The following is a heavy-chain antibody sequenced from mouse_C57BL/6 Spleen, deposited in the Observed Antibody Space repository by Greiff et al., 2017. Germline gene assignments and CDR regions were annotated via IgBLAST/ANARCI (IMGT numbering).Heavy chain of an antibody. D-gene: IGHD1-1*01. V-gene: IGHV1-69*01. CDR2: IDPSDSYT. J-gene: IGHJ3*01. CDR1: GYTFTSYW. Sequence: QVQLQQPGAELVMPGASVKLSCKASGYTFTSYWMHWVKQRPGQGLEWIGEIDPSDSYTNYNQKFKGKSTLTVDKSSSTAYMQLSSLTSEYSAVYYGARRDYYGSSSLFAYWGQGTLVTVSA. CDR3: ARRDYYGSSSLFAY.